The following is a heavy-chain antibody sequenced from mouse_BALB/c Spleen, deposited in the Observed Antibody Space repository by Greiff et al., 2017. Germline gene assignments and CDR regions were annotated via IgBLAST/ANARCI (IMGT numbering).Heavy chain of an antibody. CDR2: IDPENGNT. V-gene: IGHV14-1*02. CDR1: GYTFTEYT. Sequence: EVQLQQSGPELVKPGASVKISCKTSGYTFTEYTMHWVKQRPEQGLEWIGWIDPENGNTIYDPKFQGKASITADTSSNTAYLQLSSLTSEDTAVYYCATGSTTGFAYWGQGTLVTVSA. J-gene: IGHJ3*01. D-gene: IGHD2-12*01. CDR3: ATGSTTGFAY.